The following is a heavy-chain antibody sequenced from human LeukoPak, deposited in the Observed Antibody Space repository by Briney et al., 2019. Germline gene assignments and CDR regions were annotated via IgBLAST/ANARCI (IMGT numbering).Heavy chain of an antibody. CDR3: ARVLLWFGAGYFHY. CDR1: GYSISNGYY. Sequence: SETLSLTCPVSGYSISNGYYWGWIPQPPGKGLEWIGSIYHSGSTYYHSSLKSRVTISVDTSQNQFSVKLSAVTDEGTDVYYCARVLLWFGAGYFHYWGQGTLVTDSS. V-gene: IGHV4-38-2*02. CDR2: IYHSGST. J-gene: IGHJ4*02. D-gene: IGHD3-10*01.